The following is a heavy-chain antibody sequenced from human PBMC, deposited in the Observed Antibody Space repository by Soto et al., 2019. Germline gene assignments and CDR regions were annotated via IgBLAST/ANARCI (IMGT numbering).Heavy chain of an antibody. CDR2: IIPIFGTA. Sequence: GASVKVSCKASGGTFSSYAISWVRQAPGQGLELMGGIIPIFGTANYAQKFQGRVTITADESTSTAYMELSSLRSEDTAVYYCARDFWSGYGPDHYYYYYGMDVWGQGTTVTVYS. CDR3: ARDFWSGYGPDHYYYYYGMDV. J-gene: IGHJ6*02. D-gene: IGHD3-3*01. V-gene: IGHV1-69*13. CDR1: GGTFSSYA.